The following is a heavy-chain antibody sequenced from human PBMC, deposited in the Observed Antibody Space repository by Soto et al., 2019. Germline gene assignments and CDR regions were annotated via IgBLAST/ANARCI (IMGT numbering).Heavy chain of an antibody. CDR1: GGTFSSYV. D-gene: IGHD4-17*01. J-gene: IGHJ4*02. CDR2: IIPILGTA. Sequence: QVQLVQSGAEVKKPGSSVKVSCKASGGTFSSYVISCVRQAPVQGLDWMGGIIPILGTANYAQKFQGRVTITADESTSTGYMELSSLRSEDTAVYYCARSTVTDNYFDYWGQGTLVTVS. V-gene: IGHV1-69*01. CDR3: ARSTVTDNYFDY.